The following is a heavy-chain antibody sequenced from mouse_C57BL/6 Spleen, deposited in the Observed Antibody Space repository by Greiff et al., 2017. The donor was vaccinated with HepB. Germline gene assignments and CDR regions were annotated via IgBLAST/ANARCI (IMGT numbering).Heavy chain of an antibody. V-gene: IGHV5-9*01. CDR3: AARDGGWFAY. CDR2: ISGGGGNT. Sequence: EVMLVESGGGLVKPGGSLKLSCAASGFTFSSYTMSWVRQTPEKRLEWVATISGGGGNTYYPDSVKGRFTISRDNAKNTLYLQMSSLRSEDTALYYCAARDGGWFAYWGQGTLVTVSA. D-gene: IGHD3-3*01. J-gene: IGHJ3*01. CDR1: GFTFSSYT.